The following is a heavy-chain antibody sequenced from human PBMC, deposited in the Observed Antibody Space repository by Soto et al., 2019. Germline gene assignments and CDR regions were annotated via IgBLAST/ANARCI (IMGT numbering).Heavy chain of an antibody. CDR1: GYTFATYG. J-gene: IGHJ5*02. Sequence: QVQLVQSGGEVKKPGASMKVSCKASGYTFATYGVIWVRQDSGRGLEWVGWVSAINGVTSSAQNFQDSLIMTADRSTSTAYMYLRSGRSHDTALYDCTRGKSIAVPEGPWGQGTLVNVSS. CDR3: TRGKSIAVPEGP. D-gene: IGHD6-19*01. V-gene: IGHV1-18*01. CDR2: VSAINGVT.